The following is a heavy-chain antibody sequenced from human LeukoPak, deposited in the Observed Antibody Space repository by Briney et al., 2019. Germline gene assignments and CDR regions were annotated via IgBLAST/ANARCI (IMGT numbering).Heavy chain of an antibody. Sequence: PGGSLRLSCAASGFTFSSYAMSWVRQAPGKGLEWVSAISGSGGSTYYADPVKGRFTISRDNSKNTLYLQMNSLRAEDTAVYYCAKDLITLPAAIATVYWGQGTLVTVSS. D-gene: IGHD2-2*01. V-gene: IGHV3-23*01. CDR1: GFTFSSYA. CDR3: AKDLITLPAAIATVY. J-gene: IGHJ4*02. CDR2: ISGSGGST.